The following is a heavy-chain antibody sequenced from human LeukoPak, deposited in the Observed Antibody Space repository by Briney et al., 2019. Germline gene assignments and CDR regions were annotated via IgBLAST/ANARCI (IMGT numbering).Heavy chain of an antibody. CDR1: GGSISSYY. Sequence: SETLSLTCTVSGGSISSYYWSWIRQPAGKGLEWIGRIYSSGSTNYSPSLKSRVTMSLDTPKNQFSLKLSSVTTADTAVYYCARVGTYGSGSYLSWLDYWGQGTLVTVSS. V-gene: IGHV4-4*07. CDR2: IYSSGST. CDR3: ARVGTYGSGSYLSWLDY. D-gene: IGHD3-10*01. J-gene: IGHJ4*02.